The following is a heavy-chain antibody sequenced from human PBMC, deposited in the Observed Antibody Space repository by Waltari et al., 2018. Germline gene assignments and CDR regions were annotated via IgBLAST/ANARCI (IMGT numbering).Heavy chain of an antibody. D-gene: IGHD3-10*01. CDR3: ARLNGSGSNFDY. CDR2: INPSGGST. V-gene: IGHV1-46*01. J-gene: IGHJ4*02. Sequence: GIINPSGGSTSYAQKFQGRVTMTRDTSTSTVYMELSSLRSEDTAVYYCARLNGSGSNFDYWGQGTLVTVSS.